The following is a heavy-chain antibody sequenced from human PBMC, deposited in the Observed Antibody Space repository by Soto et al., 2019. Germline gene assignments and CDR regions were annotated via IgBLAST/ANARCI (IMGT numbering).Heavy chain of an antibody. CDR1: GGSISIGDYY. J-gene: IGHJ4*02. CDR3: ARSQLATWGREYYFDY. D-gene: IGHD7-27*01. CDR2: IYYSGST. Sequence: SETLSLTCTVSGGSISIGDYYWSWIRQPPGKGLEWIGYIYYSGSTYYNPAVKSRVTIAVDTSKNQFSLKLSSVTAADTAVYYCARSQLATWGREYYFDYWGQGTLVTVSS. V-gene: IGHV4-30-4*01.